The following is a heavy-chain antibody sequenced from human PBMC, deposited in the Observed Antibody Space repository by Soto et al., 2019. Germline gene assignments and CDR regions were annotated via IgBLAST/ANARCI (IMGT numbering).Heavy chain of an antibody. Sequence: PSETLSLTCTVSGGSISSYYWSWIRQPPGKGLEWIGYIYYSGSTNYNPSLKSRVTTSVDTSKNQFSLKLNSMTTADTAVYYCARHNYGSGSTYFDYWGQGTLVTVSS. D-gene: IGHD3-10*01. CDR3: ARHNYGSGSTYFDY. J-gene: IGHJ4*02. CDR1: GGSISSYY. CDR2: IYYSGST. V-gene: IGHV4-59*08.